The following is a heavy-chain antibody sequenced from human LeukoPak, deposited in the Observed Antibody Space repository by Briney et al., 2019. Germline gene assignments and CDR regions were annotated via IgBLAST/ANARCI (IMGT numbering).Heavy chain of an antibody. V-gene: IGHV3-23*01. CDR1: GFTFSNYA. CDR3: AKDLVGATESYYFDY. D-gene: IGHD1-26*01. J-gene: IGHJ4*02. CDR2: ISDSGGRP. Sequence: GGSLRLSCAASGFTFSNYAMSWVRQAPGKGLEWISAISDSGGRPFYADSVKGRFTNSRDNSKNTLYLQMTSLRAEDTAVYYCAKDLVGATESYYFDYWGQGTLVTVSS.